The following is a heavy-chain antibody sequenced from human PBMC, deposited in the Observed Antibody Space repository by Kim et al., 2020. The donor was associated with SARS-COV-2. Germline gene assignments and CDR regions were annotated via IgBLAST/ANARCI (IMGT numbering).Heavy chain of an antibody. V-gene: IGHV1-18*01. CDR1: GYTFTSYG. J-gene: IGHJ5*02. CDR2: ISAYNGNT. Sequence: ASVKVSCKASGYTFTSYGISWVRQAPGQGLEWMGWISAYNGNTNYAQKLQGRVTMTTDTSTSTAYMELRSLRSDDTAVYYCARGGGSGGSCKRCAWFDPWGQGTLVTVSS. D-gene: IGHD2-15*01. CDR3: ARGGGSGGSCKRCAWFDP.